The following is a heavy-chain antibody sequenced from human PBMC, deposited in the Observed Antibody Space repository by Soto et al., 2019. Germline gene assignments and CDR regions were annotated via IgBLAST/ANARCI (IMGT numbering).Heavy chain of an antibody. D-gene: IGHD2-2*01. CDR3: ARSYTESCSSNSCNYYYYYYGMDV. V-gene: IGHV1-69*06. J-gene: IGHJ6*02. CDR2: IIPIFGTA. CDR1: GGTFSSYA. Sequence: QVQLVQSGAEVKKPGSSVKVSCKASGGTFSSYAISWVRQAPGQGLEWMGGIIPIFGTANYAQKFQGRVTITRDKSTSTAYLEPRSLRSEDKAVYYCARSYTESCSSNSCNYYYYYYGMDVWGQGTTVTVSS.